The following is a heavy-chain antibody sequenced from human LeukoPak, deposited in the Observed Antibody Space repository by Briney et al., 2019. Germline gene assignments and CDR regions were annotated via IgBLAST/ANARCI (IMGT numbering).Heavy chain of an antibody. CDR2: IRYDGSNK. J-gene: IGHJ6*03. D-gene: IGHD3-10*01. Sequence: PGGSLRLSCTASGFTFINYSMNWVRQAPGKGLEWVAFIRYDGSNKYYADSVKGRFTISRDNSKNTLYLQMNSLRAEDTAVYYCARDGGELWFGDPYYYMDVWGKGTTVTVSS. V-gene: IGHV3-30*02. CDR3: ARDGGELWFGDPYYYMDV. CDR1: GFTFINYS.